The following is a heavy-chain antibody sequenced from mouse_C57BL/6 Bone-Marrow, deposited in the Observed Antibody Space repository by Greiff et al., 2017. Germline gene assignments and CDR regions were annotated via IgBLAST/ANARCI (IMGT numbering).Heavy chain of an antibody. CDR2: IDPSDSYT. J-gene: IGHJ2*01. D-gene: IGHD4-1*01. CDR1: GYTFTSYW. V-gene: IGHV1-50*01. Sequence: QVQLKQPGAELVQPGASVKLSCKASGYTFTSYWMQWVKQRPGQGLEWIGEIDPSDSYTNYNQKFKGKATLTVDTSSSTAYLQLSSLTTEDSSVYYCARGVEEDWGGRGTTLTVSS. CDR3: ARGVEEDW.